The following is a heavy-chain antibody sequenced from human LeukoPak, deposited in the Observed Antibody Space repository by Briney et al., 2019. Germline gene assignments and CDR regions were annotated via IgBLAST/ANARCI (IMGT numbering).Heavy chain of an antibody. J-gene: IGHJ4*02. V-gene: IGHV3-66*01. CDR2: IYSGGST. CDR1: GFTVSSNY. CDR3: ARAVGATDEYYFDY. D-gene: IGHD1-26*01. Sequence: GGSLRLSCAASGFTVSSNYMSWVRQAPGKGLEWVSVIYSGGSTYYADSVKGRFTISRDNSKNTLYLQMNSLRAEDTAVYYGARAVGATDEYYFDYWGQGTLVTVSS.